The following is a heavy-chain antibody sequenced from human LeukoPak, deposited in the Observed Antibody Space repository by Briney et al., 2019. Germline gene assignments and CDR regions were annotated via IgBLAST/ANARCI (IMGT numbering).Heavy chain of an antibody. D-gene: IGHD2-2*01. CDR3: ARHVRVVVPAAMLGIDY. CDR1: GGSFSGYY. J-gene: IGHJ4*02. CDR2: INHSGST. Sequence: PSETLSLTCAVYGGSFSGYYWSWIRQPPGKGLEWIGEINHSGSTNYDPSLKSRVTISVDTSKNQFSLKLSSVTAADTAVYYCARHVRVVVPAAMLGIDYWGQGTLVTVSS. V-gene: IGHV4-34*01.